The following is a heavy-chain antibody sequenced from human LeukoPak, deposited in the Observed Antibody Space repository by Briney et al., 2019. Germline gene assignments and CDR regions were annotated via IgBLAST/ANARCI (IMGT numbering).Heavy chain of an antibody. V-gene: IGHV4-61*02. CDR1: GDSITSGNYY. CDR3: ARDNPPQKTVIRGWFDP. J-gene: IGHJ5*02. CDR2: VYTSGTI. Sequence: PSETLSLTCSVSGDSITSGNYYWSWIRQSAGKGLEWIGRVYTSGTITYNPSLKSRLTISIDTSKNQFSLKLNSVTAADTAMYYCARDNPPQKTVIRGWFDPWGQGILVTVSS. D-gene: IGHD3-22*01.